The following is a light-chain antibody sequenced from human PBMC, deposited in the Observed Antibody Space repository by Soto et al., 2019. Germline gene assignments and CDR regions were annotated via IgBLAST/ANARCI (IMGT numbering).Light chain of an antibody. CDR1: QGINYY. V-gene: IGKV1-27*01. CDR2: AAP. Sequence: DIPMTQSPSSLSASVGDRVTITCRASQGINYYVAWYQQKPGKPPKLLIYAAPTLQSGVPSRFSGSGSGTDFTLTINSLQPEDVATYSCQKYSSVPVFGPGTKVDIK. CDR3: QKYSSVPV. J-gene: IGKJ3*01.